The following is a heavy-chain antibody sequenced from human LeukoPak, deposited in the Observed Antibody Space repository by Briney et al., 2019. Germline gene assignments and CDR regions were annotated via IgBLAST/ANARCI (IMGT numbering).Heavy chain of an antibody. CDR2: ISSSGSTI. J-gene: IGHJ5*02. CDR3: ARDSDGDWFDP. D-gene: IGHD3-10*01. Sequence: GGSLRLSCAASAFTFSDYYMSLIRQAPGKGLEWVSYISSSGSTIYYADSVKGRFTISRDNAKNSLYLQMNSLRAEDTAVYYCARDSDGDWFDPWGQGTLVTVSS. V-gene: IGHV3-11*01. CDR1: AFTFSDYY.